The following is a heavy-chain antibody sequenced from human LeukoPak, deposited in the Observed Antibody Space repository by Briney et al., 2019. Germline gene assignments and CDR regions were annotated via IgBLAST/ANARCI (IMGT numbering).Heavy chain of an antibody. J-gene: IGHJ4*02. Sequence: PGGSLRLSCAASGFTFSSYGMHWVRRAPGKGLEWVAVISYDGSNKYYADSVKGRFTISRDNSKNTLYLQMNSLRAEDTAVYYCAKAYDIFSLSSPFDYWGQGTLVTVSS. CDR2: ISYDGSNK. V-gene: IGHV3-30*18. D-gene: IGHD3-9*01. CDR1: GFTFSSYG. CDR3: AKAYDIFSLSSPFDY.